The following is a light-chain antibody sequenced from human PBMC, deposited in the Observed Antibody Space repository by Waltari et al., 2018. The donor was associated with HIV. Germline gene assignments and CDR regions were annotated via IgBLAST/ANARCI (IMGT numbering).Light chain of an antibody. J-gene: IGKJ2*01. CDR1: QSILSSSNNMKS. CDR3: HQYYTTPYT. V-gene: IGKV4-1*01. CDR2: WAS. Sequence: DIVMTQSPASLAGSLGERATMNCQSSQSILSSSNNMKSLAWYQQKPGQPPKLLIYWASSRDAGVPDRFSARGSGTDFSLTISSLQAEDVAVYFCHQYYTTPYTFGQGTKLEI.